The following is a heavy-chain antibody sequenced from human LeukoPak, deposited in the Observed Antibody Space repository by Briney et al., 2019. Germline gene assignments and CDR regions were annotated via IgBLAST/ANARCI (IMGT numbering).Heavy chain of an antibody. V-gene: IGHV1-18*01. D-gene: IGHD4-11*01. CDR2: ISAYNRNI. CDR3: AREGQQLLDRLVYYGMDV. Sequence: GASVKVSCKASGYMFIRYGISWVRQAPGQGLEWMGWISAYNRNINYAQNFQGRVTMITDTSTSTAYMELRSLRPDDTAVYYCAREGQQLLDRLVYYGMDVWGQGTTVIVSS. CDR1: GYMFIRYG. J-gene: IGHJ6*02.